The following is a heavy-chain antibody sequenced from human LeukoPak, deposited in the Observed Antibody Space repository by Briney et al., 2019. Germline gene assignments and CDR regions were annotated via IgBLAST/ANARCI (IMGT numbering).Heavy chain of an antibody. V-gene: IGHV4-39*01. D-gene: IGHD3-22*01. J-gene: IGHJ4*02. CDR2: IYYSGST. Sequence: PSETLSLTCTVSGGSISSSSYYWGWIRQPPGKGLEWLGNIYYSGSTYYNPSLKSRVTISVDTSKNQFTLKLSSVTAADTAVYYCAGLGGTYYYDSSGYYSYWGQGTLVTVSS. CDR1: GGSISSSSYY. CDR3: AGLGGTYYYDSSGYYSY.